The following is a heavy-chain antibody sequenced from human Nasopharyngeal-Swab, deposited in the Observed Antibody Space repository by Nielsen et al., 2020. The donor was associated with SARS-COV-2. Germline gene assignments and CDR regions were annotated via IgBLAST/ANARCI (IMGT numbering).Heavy chain of an antibody. CDR2: IYPGNSDT. V-gene: IGHV5-51*01. CDR3: ARQRTTLTLGRAFDL. Sequence: KVSCKGFGHSFSNYWFAWVRQVPGKGLELMGIIYPGNSDTRYSPSFQGQVTISADKSISTAYLQWSSLRASDAAIYYCARQRTTLTLGRAFDLWGQGTMVTVSS. CDR1: GHSFSNYW. D-gene: IGHD4-17*01. J-gene: IGHJ3*01.